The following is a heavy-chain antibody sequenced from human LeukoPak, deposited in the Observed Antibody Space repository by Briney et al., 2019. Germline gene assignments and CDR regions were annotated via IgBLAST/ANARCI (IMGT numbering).Heavy chain of an antibody. J-gene: IGHJ5*02. V-gene: IGHV4-4*07. CDR1: GGSISSYY. CDR3: ARDLSGIDYDFWSGYPFDP. D-gene: IGHD3-3*01. Sequence: PSETLSLTCTVSGGSISSYYWSWIRQPAGKGLEWIGRIYTSGSTNYNPSLKSRVTMSVGTSKNQFSLKLSSVTAADTAVYYCARDLSGIDYDFWSGYPFDPWGQGTLVTVSS. CDR2: IYTSGST.